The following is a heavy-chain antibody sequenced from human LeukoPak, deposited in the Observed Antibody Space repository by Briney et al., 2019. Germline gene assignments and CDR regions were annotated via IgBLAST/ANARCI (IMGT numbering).Heavy chain of an antibody. Sequence: SETLSLTRNVSGGSTSTYYWSWIRQSAGKGLEWIAYIYYTGSANYNPSLRSRVTLSIDTSKNQFSLNLSSVTAADTAVYYCAGSFGSGNYFEYWGQGTPVIVSS. J-gene: IGHJ4*02. CDR3: AGSFGSGNYFEY. V-gene: IGHV4-59*01. CDR1: GGSTSTYY. CDR2: IYYTGSA. D-gene: IGHD3-10*01.